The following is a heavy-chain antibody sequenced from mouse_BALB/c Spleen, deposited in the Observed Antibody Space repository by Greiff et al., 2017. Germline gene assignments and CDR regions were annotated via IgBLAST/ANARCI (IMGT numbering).Heavy chain of an antibody. CDR1: GFTFSSYG. CDR2: INSNGGST. D-gene: IGHD4-1*01. Sequence: EVKLVESGGGLVQPGGSLKLSCAASGFTFSSYGMSWVRQTPDKRLELVATINSNGGSTYYPDSVKGRFTISRDNDKNTLYLQMSSLKSEDTAMYYCGRDPYWGHHAWFAYWGQGTLVTVSA. J-gene: IGHJ3*01. V-gene: IGHV5-6-3*01. CDR3: GRDPYWGHHAWFAY.